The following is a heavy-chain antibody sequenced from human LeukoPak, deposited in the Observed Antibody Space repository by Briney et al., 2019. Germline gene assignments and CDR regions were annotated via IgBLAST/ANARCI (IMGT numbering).Heavy chain of an antibody. CDR3: ARDYIMFDYYYMDV. Sequence: SETLSLTCTVSGYSISSGYYWGWIRQPPGGGLEWIATIYHSGSTYYNPSLQSRVSISVDTSKNQFSLRLRSVTAADTAVYYCARDYIMFDYYYMDVWGRGTTVTVSS. CDR1: GYSISSGYY. J-gene: IGHJ6*03. V-gene: IGHV4-38-2*02. CDR2: IYHSGST. D-gene: IGHD2-8*01.